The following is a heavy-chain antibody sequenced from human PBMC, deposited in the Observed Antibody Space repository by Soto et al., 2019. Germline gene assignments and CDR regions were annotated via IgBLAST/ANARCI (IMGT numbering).Heavy chain of an antibody. V-gene: IGHV4-39*01. Sequence: SETMSFTCTVSGGSISSISYYWGWIRQPPGKGLEWIGSIYYSGSTYYNPSLKSRVTISVDTSKNQFSLKLSSVTAADTAVYYCAGNYCSSTSCYLVYFDYWGQGTLVTVSS. CDR1: GGSISSISYY. J-gene: IGHJ4*02. CDR2: IYYSGST. D-gene: IGHD2-2*01. CDR3: AGNYCSSTSCYLVYFDY.